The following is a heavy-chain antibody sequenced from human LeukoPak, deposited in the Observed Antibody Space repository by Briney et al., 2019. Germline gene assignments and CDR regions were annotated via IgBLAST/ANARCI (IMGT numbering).Heavy chain of an antibody. D-gene: IGHD3-10*01. Sequence: SETLSLTCAVYGGSFSGYYWSWIRQPPGKGLEWIGEINHSGSTNYNPSLKSRVTISVDTSENQFSLKLSSVTAADTAVYYCARGRLYYYGSGSLDYWGQGTLVTVSS. V-gene: IGHV4-34*01. CDR3: ARGRLYYYGSGSLDY. CDR2: INHSGST. J-gene: IGHJ4*02. CDR1: GGSFSGYY.